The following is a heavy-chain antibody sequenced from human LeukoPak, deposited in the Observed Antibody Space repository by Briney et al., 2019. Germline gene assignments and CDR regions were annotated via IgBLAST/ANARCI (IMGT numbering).Heavy chain of an antibody. D-gene: IGHD5-24*01. V-gene: IGHV5-51*01. Sequence: GASLKISCKGSGYRFTSYWSGWVRQMPGKGLEWMGIIYPGDSDSRYSPSFQGQVTISAEKSISTAYLQWSSLKASDTALYYCANRNKGMATAGFDYWGQGTLVTVSS. CDR1: GYRFTSYW. CDR2: IYPGDSDS. CDR3: ANRNKGMATAGFDY. J-gene: IGHJ4*02.